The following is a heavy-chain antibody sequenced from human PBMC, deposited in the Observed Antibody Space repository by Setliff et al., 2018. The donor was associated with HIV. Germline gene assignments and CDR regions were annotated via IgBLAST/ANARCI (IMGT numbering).Heavy chain of an antibody. CDR2: IYPGDSDT. CDR1: GYSFTSYW. D-gene: IGHD3-22*01. Sequence: PGESLKISCKGSGYSFTSYWIGWVRQMPGKGLEWMGIIYPGDSDTRYSPSFQGQVTISADKSISTAYLQWSSLKASDTAMYYCAKYDPTHYYDSSGYPDDAFDIWGQGTMVTVSS. V-gene: IGHV5-51*01. J-gene: IGHJ3*02. CDR3: AKYDPTHYYDSSGYPDDAFDI.